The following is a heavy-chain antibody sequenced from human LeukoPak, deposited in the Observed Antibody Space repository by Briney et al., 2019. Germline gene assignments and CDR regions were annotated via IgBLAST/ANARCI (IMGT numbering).Heavy chain of an antibody. CDR2: ISYDGSNK. CDR1: GFTFSSYA. CDR3: ARVPTPARFNRGYYFDY. J-gene: IGHJ4*02. V-gene: IGHV3-30*04. Sequence: AGGSLRLSCAASGFTFSSYAMHWVRQAPGKGLEWVAVISYDGSNKYYADSVKGRFTISRDNSKNTLYLQMNSLRAEDTAVYYCARVPTPARFNRGYYFDYWGQGTLVTVSS. D-gene: IGHD5-12*01.